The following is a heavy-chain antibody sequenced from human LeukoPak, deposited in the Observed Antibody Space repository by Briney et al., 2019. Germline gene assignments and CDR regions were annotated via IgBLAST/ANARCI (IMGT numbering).Heavy chain of an antibody. CDR3: ARGEPLGYCSGGSCYPRAEYFQH. CDR1: GGSFSGYY. Sequence: PSETLSLTCAVYGGSFSGYYWSWIRQPPGKGLEWIGEINHSGSTNYNPSLKSRVTISVDTSKNQFSLKLSSVTAADTAVYYRARGEPLGYCSGGSCYPRAEYFQHWGQGTLVTVSS. V-gene: IGHV4-34*01. J-gene: IGHJ1*01. CDR2: INHSGST. D-gene: IGHD2-15*01.